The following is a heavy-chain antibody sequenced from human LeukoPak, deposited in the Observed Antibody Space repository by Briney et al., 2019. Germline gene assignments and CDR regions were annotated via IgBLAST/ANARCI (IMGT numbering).Heavy chain of an antibody. V-gene: IGHV4-59*01. D-gene: IGHD1-26*01. Sequence: KPSETLSLTCSVSDGSINSYYWNWIRRPPGKGLEWIGYIYYKGNTNYSPSLKSRVTMSVDTSKNLFSLKVSSVTAADTAVYYCARGRSNYYGMDVWGQGTTVTVSS. CDR2: IYYKGNT. CDR1: DGSINSYY. CDR3: ARGRSNYYGMDV. J-gene: IGHJ6*02.